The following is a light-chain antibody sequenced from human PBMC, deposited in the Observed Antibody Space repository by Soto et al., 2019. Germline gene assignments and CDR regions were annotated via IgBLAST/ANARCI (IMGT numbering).Light chain of an antibody. CDR1: QSVSID. J-gene: IGKJ1*01. V-gene: IGKV3-15*01. CDR2: AAS. CDR3: QQYYDWLDVT. Sequence: EILLTQSPATLSVSPGERATLSCRASQSVSIDLAWYQQKPGQAPRLLISAASTRATGIPARFSGSGSGTEFTLTISSLQSEDFAVYYCQQYYDWLDVTFGQGTKV.